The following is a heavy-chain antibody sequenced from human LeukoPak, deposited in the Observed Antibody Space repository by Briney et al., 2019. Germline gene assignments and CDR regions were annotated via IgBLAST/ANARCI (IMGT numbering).Heavy chain of an antibody. V-gene: IGHV4-59*01. D-gene: IGHD2-15*01. CDR2: IYYSGST. J-gene: IGHJ5*02. Sequence: SETLSLTCTVSGGSISSYYWSWIRQPPGKGLEWIGYIYYSGSTNYNPSLKSRVTISVDTSKNQFSPRLSSVTAADTAVYYCARGVVPARFWFDPWGQGTLVTVSS. CDR1: GGSISSYY. CDR3: ARGVVPARFWFDP.